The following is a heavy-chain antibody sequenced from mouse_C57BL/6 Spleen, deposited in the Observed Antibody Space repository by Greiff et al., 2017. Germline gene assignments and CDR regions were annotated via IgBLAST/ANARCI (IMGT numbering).Heavy chain of an antibody. V-gene: IGHV1-63*01. CDR3: ARRNYGSTYCDY. J-gene: IGHJ2*01. CDR1: GYTFTNYW. CDR2: IYPGGGYT. Sequence: VKLQESGAELVRPGTSVKMSCKASGYTFTNYWIGWAKQRPGHGLEWIGDIYPGGGYTNYNAKFKGKATLTADKSSSTAYMQFSSLTSEDSAIYYCARRNYGSTYCDYWGQGTTLTVAS. D-gene: IGHD1-1*01.